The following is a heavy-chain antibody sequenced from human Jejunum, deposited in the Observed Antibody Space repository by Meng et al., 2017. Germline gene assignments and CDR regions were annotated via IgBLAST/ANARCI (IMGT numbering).Heavy chain of an antibody. CDR3: TRSLYDSGWYNWLDP. Sequence: SETLFLTCAVSGGSISSSYWWIWVRQPPGKGLEWIGEIYRSGSTNYNPSLKSRVTISIDNSKNQFSLQLTSVTAADTAVYYCTRSLYDSGWYNWLDPWGQGILVTVSS. CDR1: GGSISSSYW. D-gene: IGHD6-19*01. J-gene: IGHJ5*02. V-gene: IGHV4-4*02. CDR2: IYRSGST.